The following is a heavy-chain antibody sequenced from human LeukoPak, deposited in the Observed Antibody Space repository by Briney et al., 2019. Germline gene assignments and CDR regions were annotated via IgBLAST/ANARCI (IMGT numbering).Heavy chain of an antibody. CDR1: GFTFSSYS. J-gene: IGHJ4*02. V-gene: IGHV3-48*01. Sequence: GGSLRLSCAASGFTFSSYSMNWVRQAPGKGLEWVSYISSSSSTIYYADSVKGRFTISRDNAKNSLYLQMNSLRAEDTAVHYCARGGITIFGVVPYDYWGQGTLVTVSS. D-gene: IGHD3-3*01. CDR3: ARGGITIFGVVPYDY. CDR2: ISSSSSTI.